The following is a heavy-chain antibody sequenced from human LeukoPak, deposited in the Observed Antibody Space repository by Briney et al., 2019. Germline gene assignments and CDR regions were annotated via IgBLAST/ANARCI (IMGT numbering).Heavy chain of an antibody. J-gene: IGHJ4*02. D-gene: IGHD6-13*01. V-gene: IGHV3-7*01. CDR3: ARDEGYISPTHFDY. CDR2: IKQDGNEK. CDR1: GFTFSSYW. Sequence: GGSLRLSCAASGFTFSSYWMSWVRQAPGKGLEWVANIKQDGNEKDYVDSVWGRFTISRDNAKNSLYLQMNSLRAEDTAVYYCARDEGYISPTHFDYWGQGTLVTVSS.